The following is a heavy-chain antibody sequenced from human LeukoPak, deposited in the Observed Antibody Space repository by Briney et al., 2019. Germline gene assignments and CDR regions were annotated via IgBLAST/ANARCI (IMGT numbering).Heavy chain of an antibody. D-gene: IGHD3-10*01. CDR3: ARDRVIWFGELPYH. V-gene: IGHV4-4*07. CDR2: IYTSGST. J-gene: IGHJ5*02. Sequence: TPSETLSLTCTVSGGSISSYYWSWIRQPAGKGLEWIGRIYTSGSTNYNPSLKSRVTMSVDTSKSQFSLKLSSVTAADTAVYYCARDRVIWFGELPYHWGQGTLVTVSS. CDR1: GGSISSYY.